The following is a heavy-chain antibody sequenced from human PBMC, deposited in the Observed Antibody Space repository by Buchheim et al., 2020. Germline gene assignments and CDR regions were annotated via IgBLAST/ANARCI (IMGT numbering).Heavy chain of an antibody. V-gene: IGHV3-72*01. CDR2: TRDKAHSYTT. CDR1: GFTVSDHY. Sequence: EVQLVESGGGLVQPGGSLRLSCAASGFTVSDHYMDWVRQAPGKGLEWVGRTRDKAHSYTTEYAASVKGRFTISRDDSENSLHLQMNSLKTEDTAVYYCARDQLVVYAKGGHYGMDVWGQGTT. D-gene: IGHD2-8*02. J-gene: IGHJ6*02. CDR3: ARDQLVVYAKGGHYGMDV.